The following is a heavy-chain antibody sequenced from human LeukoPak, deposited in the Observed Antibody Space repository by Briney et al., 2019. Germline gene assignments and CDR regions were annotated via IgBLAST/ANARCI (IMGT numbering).Heavy chain of an antibody. J-gene: IGHJ6*02. CDR2: ISSSSSYI. CDR3: ARDSGSAYYYGMDV. V-gene: IGHV3-21*01. Sequence: GGSLRLSCAASGFTFSSYSMNWVRQAPGKELEWVSSISSSSSYIYYADSVKGRFTISRDNAKNSLYLQMNSLRAEDTAVYYCARDSGSAYYYGMDVWGQGTTVTVSS. D-gene: IGHD3-10*01. CDR1: GFTFSSYS.